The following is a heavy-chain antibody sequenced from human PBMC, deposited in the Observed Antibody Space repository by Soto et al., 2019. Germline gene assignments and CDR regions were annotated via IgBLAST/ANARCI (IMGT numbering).Heavy chain of an antibody. Sequence: EVQLVESGGGLVQPGGSLRPSCAASGFTFSPYWMSWVRQAPGKGLEWVAIIQDDGGDEHYLEAVRGRFTISIDNAKKSLYLAMDSLRVEDTAVYYCAGGSGWISDSWGQGTLVTVSS. CDR3: AGGSGWISDS. CDR1: GFTFSPYW. D-gene: IGHD6-19*01. V-gene: IGHV3-7*05. J-gene: IGHJ4*02. CDR2: IQDDGGDE.